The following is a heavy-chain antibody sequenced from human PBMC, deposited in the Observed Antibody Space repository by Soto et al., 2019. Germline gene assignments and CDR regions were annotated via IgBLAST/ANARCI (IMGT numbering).Heavy chain of an antibody. V-gene: IGHV4-39*01. D-gene: IGHD1-26*01. J-gene: IGHJ4*02. CDR3: ARHNGHNGSLIGY. CDR1: DGSIRSRSYY. CDR2: IYYSGST. Sequence: VPISHTSTVGDGSIRSRSYYCGRKSQPPGKGLEWIGSIYYSGSTYYNPSLKSRVTISVDTSKNQFSLKLSSVTAADTAVYYCARHNGHNGSLIGYWGQGTLVTVSS.